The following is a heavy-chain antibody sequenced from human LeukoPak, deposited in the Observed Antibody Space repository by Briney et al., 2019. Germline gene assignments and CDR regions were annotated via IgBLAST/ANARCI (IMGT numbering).Heavy chain of an antibody. D-gene: IGHD3-22*01. V-gene: IGHV1-18*01. CDR3: GGADLYDSGGY. CDR1: GYTFTSYG. J-gene: IGHJ4*02. Sequence: GASVKVSCKASGYTFTSYGISWVRPAPGQGLEWMGWISAYNGNTTYAQQLKGRVTMTKNTSTTTSYMELRSLRSDDTAVYCCGGADLYDSGGYWGQGTLVTVSS. CDR2: ISAYNGNT.